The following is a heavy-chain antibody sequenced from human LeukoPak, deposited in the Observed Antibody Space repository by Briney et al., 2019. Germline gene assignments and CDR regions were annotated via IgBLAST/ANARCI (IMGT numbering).Heavy chain of an antibody. Sequence: SETLSLACTVSGGSISSYYWSWIRQPPGKGLEWIGYIYYSGNTNYNPSLKSRVTISVDTSKSQFSLKLSSVTAADTAVYYCARTAGSFHIWGQGTMVTVSS. J-gene: IGHJ3*02. CDR3: ARTAGSFHI. CDR1: GGSISSYY. V-gene: IGHV4-59*01. CDR2: IYYSGNT.